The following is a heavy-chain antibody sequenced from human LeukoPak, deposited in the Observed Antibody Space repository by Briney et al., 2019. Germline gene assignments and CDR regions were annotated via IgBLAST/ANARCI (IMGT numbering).Heavy chain of an antibody. Sequence: PGRSLRLSCAASGFTFSSYAMHWVRQAPGKGLEWVAVISYDGSTKYYADSVKGRFTISRDNSKNTLYLQMNSLRAEDTAVYYCASLAYCSSTSCYGDYWGQGTLVTVSS. CDR3: ASLAYCSSTSCYGDY. J-gene: IGHJ4*02. D-gene: IGHD2-2*01. CDR1: GFTFSSYA. CDR2: ISYDGSTK. V-gene: IGHV3-30*04.